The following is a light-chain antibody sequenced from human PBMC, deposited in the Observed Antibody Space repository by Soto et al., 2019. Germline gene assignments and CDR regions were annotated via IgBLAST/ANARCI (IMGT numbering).Light chain of an antibody. CDR2: DAS. J-gene: IGKJ4*01. Sequence: DIQMTQSPSSLSASVGDRVTITCQASQDISNYLNWYQQKPGKAPKLLIYDASNLETGVPSRFSGSGSGTDFTFTISSLQPEDIATYYCQQYDNLQLTFGGGTKVDI. V-gene: IGKV1-33*01. CDR1: QDISNY. CDR3: QQYDNLQLT.